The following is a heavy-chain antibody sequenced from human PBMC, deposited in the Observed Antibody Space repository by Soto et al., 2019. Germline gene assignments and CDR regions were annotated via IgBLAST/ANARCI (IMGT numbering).Heavy chain of an antibody. J-gene: IGHJ5*02. V-gene: IGHV3-7*02. CDR3: PRHPERIAQIGWSDL. D-gene: IGHD6-13*01. CDR1: GCTFVAFG. Sequence: GGPLRLSCAASGCTFVAFGMSWVRQAPGKGLEWVANIKPDGSEKWYVDSVKGRSTISRDNAKNSLYLQMNSLRAEDTAVYYCPRHPERIAQIGWSDLRGQGTLVTVSS. CDR2: IKPDGSEK.